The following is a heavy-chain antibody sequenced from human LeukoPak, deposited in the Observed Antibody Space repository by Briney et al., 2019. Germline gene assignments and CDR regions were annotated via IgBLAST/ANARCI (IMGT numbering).Heavy chain of an antibody. V-gene: IGHV1-2*02. J-gene: IGHJ6*03. CDR3: ASGSVYYYYYMDV. CDR1: GYTFTCYY. CDR2: INPNSGGT. Sequence: ASVKVSCKASGYTFTCYYMHWARQAPGQGLEWMGWINPNSGGTNYAQKFQGRVTMTRDTSISTAYMELSRLRSDDTAVYYRASGSVYYYYYMDVWGKGTTVTVSS.